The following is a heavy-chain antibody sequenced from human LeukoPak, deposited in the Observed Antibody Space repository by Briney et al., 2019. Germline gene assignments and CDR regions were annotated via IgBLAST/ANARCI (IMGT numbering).Heavy chain of an antibody. CDR3: ATPGIAVAGSYYYGMDV. J-gene: IGHJ6*02. V-gene: IGHV1-8*01. D-gene: IGHD6-19*01. CDR2: MNPNSGNT. CDR1: GYTFTSYD. Sequence: ASVKVSRKASGYTFTSYDINWVRQATGQGLEWMGWMNPNSGNTGYAQKFQGRVTMTRNTSISTAYMELSSLRSEDTAVYYCATPGIAVAGSYYYGMDVWGQGTTVTVSS.